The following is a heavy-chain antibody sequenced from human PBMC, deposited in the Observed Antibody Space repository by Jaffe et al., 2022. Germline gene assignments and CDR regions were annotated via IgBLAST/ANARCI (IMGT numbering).Heavy chain of an antibody. CDR1: GFTFSSYS. D-gene: IGHD6-6*01. CDR3: ANGFYQEYSSSSSDY. Sequence: EVQLVESGGGLVKPGGSLRLSCAASGFTFSSYSMNWVRQAPGKGLEWVSSISSSSSYIYYADSVKGRFTISRDNAKNSLYLQMNSLRAEDTAVYYCANGFYQEYSSSSSDYWGQGTLVTVSS. J-gene: IGHJ4*02. CDR2: ISSSSSYI. V-gene: IGHV3-21*01.